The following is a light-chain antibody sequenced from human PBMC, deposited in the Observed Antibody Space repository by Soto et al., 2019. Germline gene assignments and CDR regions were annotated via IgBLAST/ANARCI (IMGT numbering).Light chain of an antibody. CDR3: SSYTSSGTGV. Sequence: QSALTQPASVSGSPGQSITISCTGTSSDVGGYNYVSWYQQHPGKAPKLMIYDVSNRPSGVSNRFSGSKSGNTASLTISGLQAGDEADYYCSSYTSSGTGVFGGGTKVTVL. J-gene: IGLJ3*02. CDR2: DVS. CDR1: SSDVGGYNY. V-gene: IGLV2-14*01.